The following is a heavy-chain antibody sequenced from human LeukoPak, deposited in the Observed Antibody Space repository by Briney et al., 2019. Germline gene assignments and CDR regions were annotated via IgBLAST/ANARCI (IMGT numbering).Heavy chain of an antibody. J-gene: IGHJ4*02. Sequence: ASVKVSCKASGYTFTGYYMHWVRQAPGQGVEWMGRITTNSGATNYAQKFQGRVTITRDTSISTAYMELSRLRSDDTAVYYCAVGIAAAGWGQGTLVTVSS. V-gene: IGHV1-2*06. CDR2: ITTNSGAT. D-gene: IGHD6-13*01. CDR1: GYTFTGYY. CDR3: AVGIAAAG.